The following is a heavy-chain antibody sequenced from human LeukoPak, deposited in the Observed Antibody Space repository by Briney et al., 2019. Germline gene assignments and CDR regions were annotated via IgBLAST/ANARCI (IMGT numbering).Heavy chain of an antibody. CDR1: GGTFSSYA. D-gene: IGHD6-13*01. V-gene: IGHV1-69*05. CDR2: IIPIFGTA. J-gene: IGHJ4*02. Sequence: ASVKVSCKASGGTFSSYAISWVRQAPGQGLEWMGRIIPIFGTANYAQKFQGRVTITTDESTSTAYMELSSLRSDDTAVYYCARDFFDRSSWVDYWGQGTLVTVSS. CDR3: ARDFFDRSSWVDY.